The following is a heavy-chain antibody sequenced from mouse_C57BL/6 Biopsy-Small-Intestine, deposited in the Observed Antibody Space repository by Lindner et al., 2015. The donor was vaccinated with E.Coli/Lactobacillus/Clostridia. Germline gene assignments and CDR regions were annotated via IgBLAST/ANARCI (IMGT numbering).Heavy chain of an antibody. D-gene: IGHD2-1*01. Sequence: SVKVSCKTSGGTFNIYAISWVRQAPGQGLEWMGGIMPIFGSPDYAQKFQGRVTVAADESTSTAYMELSSLRPDDTAIYYCAISSREGHGGNYYYKTDVWGQGTTVTVSS. V-gene: IGHV1-81*01. CDR2: IMPIFGSP. CDR3: AISSREGHGGNYYYKTDV. CDR1: GGTFNIYA. J-gene: IGHJ1*01.